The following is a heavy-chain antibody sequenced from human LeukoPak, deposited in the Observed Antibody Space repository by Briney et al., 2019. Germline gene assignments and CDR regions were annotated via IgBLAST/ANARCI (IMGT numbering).Heavy chain of an antibody. J-gene: IGHJ4*02. Sequence: GGSLRLSCAASGFTVSTNYMGWVRQAPGKGLEWVSVIYSGGSTYYADSVKGRFTISRDNSKNTLYLQMNSLRAEDTALYYCARHYHDSSGYYHFEYWGQGTLVTVSS. CDR1: GFTVSTNY. CDR3: ARHYHDSSGYYHFEY. D-gene: IGHD3-22*01. CDR2: IYSGGST. V-gene: IGHV3-53*01.